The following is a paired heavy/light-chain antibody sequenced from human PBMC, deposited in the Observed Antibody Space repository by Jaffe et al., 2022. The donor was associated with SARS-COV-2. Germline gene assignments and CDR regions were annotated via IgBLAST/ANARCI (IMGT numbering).Heavy chain of an antibody. J-gene: IGHJ4*02. Sequence: QLQLQESGPGLVKPSETLSLTCTVSDGSISSRCFYWAWIRQQPPGKGLEWIGSIYYCGGASTYYSPSLKGRVTISADPSKNQVSLRLGSVTAADTALYFCARHYGQQLVGDFDSWGQGTPVTVSS. CDR3: ARHYGQQLVGDFDS. CDR1: DGSISSRCFY. CDR2: IYYCGGAST. V-gene: IGHV4-39*01. D-gene: IGHD6-13*01.
Light chain of an antibody. Sequence: QSALTQPASVSGSPGQSITISCTGTSSDIGGYNYVSWYQQHQGKAPKFLIYAVTNRPSGVSNRFSGSKSGNTASLTISGLQAEDEADYYCSSYTSGSVLVVFGGGTKLTVL. CDR1: SSDIGGYNY. V-gene: IGLV2-14*01. CDR3: SSYTSGSVLVV. CDR2: AVT. J-gene: IGLJ2*01.